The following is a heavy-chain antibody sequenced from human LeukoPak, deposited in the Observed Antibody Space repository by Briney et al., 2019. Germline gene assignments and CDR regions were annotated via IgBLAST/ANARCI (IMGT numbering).Heavy chain of an antibody. V-gene: IGHV2-5*01. CDR3: AHDRAGIGFDP. CDR2: ICFNDDK. Sequence: SGATLANPTQTLTLTCTFSGFLRRTTGVGVTWVRQPPGKALEWHALICFNDDKHYNPYLKTRLTITYDTSKNEGVLPMTIMDHVYTAPYYCAHDRAGIGFDPWGQGTLVTVSS. J-gene: IGHJ5*02. D-gene: IGHD6-13*01. CDR1: GFLRRTTGVG.